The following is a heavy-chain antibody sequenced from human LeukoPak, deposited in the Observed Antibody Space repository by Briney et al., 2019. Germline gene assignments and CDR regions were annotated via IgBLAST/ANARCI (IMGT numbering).Heavy chain of an antibody. CDR1: GYTFTSYA. J-gene: IGHJ4*02. CDR3: AREGDSSGYDY. Sequence: ASVKVSCKASGYTFTSYAMHWVRQAPGQRLEWMGWINAGNGNTKYSQKFQGRVTITRDTSASTAYMELSSLRSEDTAAYYCAREGDSSGYDYWGQGTLVTVSS. D-gene: IGHD6-19*01. V-gene: IGHV1-3*01. CDR2: INAGNGNT.